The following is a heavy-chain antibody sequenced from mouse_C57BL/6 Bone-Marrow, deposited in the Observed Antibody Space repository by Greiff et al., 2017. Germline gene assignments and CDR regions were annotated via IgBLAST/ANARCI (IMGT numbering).Heavy chain of an antibody. CDR1: GYTFTGYW. Sequence: QVQLKQSGAELMKPGASVKLSCKATGYTFTGYWIEWVKQRPGHGLEWIGEILPGSGSTNYNEKFKGKATFTADTSSNSAYMQLSSLTTEDSAIYDCARLITTADWYFDVWGTGTTGTVSS. CDR3: ARLITTADWYFDV. D-gene: IGHD1-1*01. J-gene: IGHJ1*03. V-gene: IGHV1-9*01. CDR2: ILPGSGST.